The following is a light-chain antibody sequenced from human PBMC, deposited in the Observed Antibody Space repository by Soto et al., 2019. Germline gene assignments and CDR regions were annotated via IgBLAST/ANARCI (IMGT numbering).Light chain of an antibody. J-gene: IGKJ1*01. CDR1: QSISIW. CDR3: QHWTDYSWT. CDR2: KTS. V-gene: IGKV1-5*03. Sequence: DIHMTQSPSTLSASVGDRATITCRASQSISIWLAWYQQKPGKAPNLLIYKTSSLETGVPSRFSGSGSGPEFTLTISSLQPDDFATYYCQHWTDYSWTFGQGTKVEVK.